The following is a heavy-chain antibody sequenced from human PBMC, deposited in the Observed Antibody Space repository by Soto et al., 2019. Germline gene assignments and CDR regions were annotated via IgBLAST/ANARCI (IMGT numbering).Heavy chain of an antibody. D-gene: IGHD6-19*01. J-gene: IGHJ4*02. Sequence: QVQLVESGGGVVQPGRSLRLSCAASGFTFSYYAMHWVRQAPGKGLEWVAVMAYAGTNTYYADFVRGRFTISRDNSKNTLYLHMSSLKTDDTAVYYCARDVEAGGRHRHDPFDYWGQGTLVTVSS. CDR3: ARDVEAGGRHRHDPFDY. CDR1: GFTFSYYA. V-gene: IGHV3-30-3*01. CDR2: MAYAGTNT.